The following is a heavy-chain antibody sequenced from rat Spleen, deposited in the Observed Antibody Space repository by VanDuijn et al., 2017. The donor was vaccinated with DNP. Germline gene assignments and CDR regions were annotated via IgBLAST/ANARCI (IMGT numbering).Heavy chain of an antibody. V-gene: IGHV2S12*01. J-gene: IGHJ2*01. Sequence: QVQLKESGPGLVQPSQTLSPTCTVSGLSLASFGVSWVRQPPGKGLEWIAAISSGGDTYYNSALKSRLSISRDTSKSQVFLKMNSLQTEDTAMYFCARWSDYWGQGVMVTVSS. CDR1: GLSLASFG. CDR2: ISSGGDT. CDR3: ARWSDY.